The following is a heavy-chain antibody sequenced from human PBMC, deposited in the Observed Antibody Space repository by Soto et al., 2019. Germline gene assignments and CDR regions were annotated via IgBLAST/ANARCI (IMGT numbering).Heavy chain of an antibody. Sequence: EVQLLESGGGLVQPGGSLRLSCAASGLTFSSYAMTWVRQAPGKGLEWVSAIDLSGASTYYADSVRGRFTISRDNSKNTVYLQMNSLRAEDTAVYYCPAWYGGHYYYYYYGMDVCGQGTTVTVSS. CDR2: IDLSGAST. CDR3: PAWYGGHYYYYYYGMDV. V-gene: IGHV3-23*01. J-gene: IGHJ6*02. CDR1: GLTFSSYA. D-gene: IGHD3-10*01.